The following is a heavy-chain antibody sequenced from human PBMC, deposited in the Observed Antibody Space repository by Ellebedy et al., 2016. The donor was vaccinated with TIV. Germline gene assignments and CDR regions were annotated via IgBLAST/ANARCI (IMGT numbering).Heavy chain of an antibody. CDR1: GFTFSSYW. CDR2: IRHDGRQK. D-gene: IGHD3-16*01. J-gene: IGHJ3*02. Sequence: GESLKISCAASGFTFSSYWMSWVRQVRQAPGKGLEWVANIRHDGRQKSYVDSVKGRFTISRDNAKNSLYLQMNSLRAEDTAVYYCASGHRGISFGIWGQGTMVTVSS. CDR3: ASGHRGISFGI. V-gene: IGHV3-7*03.